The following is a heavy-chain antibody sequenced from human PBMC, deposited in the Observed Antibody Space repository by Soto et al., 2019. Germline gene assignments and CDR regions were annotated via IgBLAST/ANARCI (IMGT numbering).Heavy chain of an antibody. D-gene: IGHD1-1*01. Sequence: PGGSLRLSCAASGFTFSSYEMNWVRQAPGKGLEWVSYISSSGSTIYYADSVKGRFTISRDNAKNSLYLQMNSLRAEDTAVYYCARNRDGANDYYGMDVWGQGTTVTVSS. V-gene: IGHV3-48*03. J-gene: IGHJ6*02. CDR1: GFTFSSYE. CDR2: ISSSGSTI. CDR3: ARNRDGANDYYGMDV.